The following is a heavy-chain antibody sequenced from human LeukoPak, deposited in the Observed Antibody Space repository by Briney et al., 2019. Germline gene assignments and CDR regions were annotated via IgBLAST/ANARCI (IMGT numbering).Heavy chain of an antibody. J-gene: IGHJ6*03. CDR2: ISAYNGDI. Sequence: ASVKVSCKASGYTFTNYGISWVRQAPGQGLEWMGWISAYNGDIKNAQKFQGRLTMTTDTSTSTAYMELRSLRSDDTAVYYCARAPRSDYHNYYMDVWGRGTTVTVSS. CDR3: ARAPRSDYHNYYMDV. CDR1: GYTFTNYG. V-gene: IGHV1-18*01.